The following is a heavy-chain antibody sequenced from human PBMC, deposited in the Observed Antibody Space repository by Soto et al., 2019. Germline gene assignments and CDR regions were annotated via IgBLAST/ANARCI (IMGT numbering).Heavy chain of an antibody. CDR2: IYYSGST. D-gene: IGHD3-3*01. CDR1: GGSISSGGYY. CDR3: ARDHRTYYDFWSGSGWFDP. Sequence: SETLSLTCTVSGGSISSGGYYWSWIRQHPGKGLEWIGYIYYSGSTYYNPSLKSRVTISVDTSKNQFSLKLSSVTAADTAVYYCARDHRTYYDFWSGSGWFDPWGQGTLVTVSS. J-gene: IGHJ5*02. V-gene: IGHV4-31*03.